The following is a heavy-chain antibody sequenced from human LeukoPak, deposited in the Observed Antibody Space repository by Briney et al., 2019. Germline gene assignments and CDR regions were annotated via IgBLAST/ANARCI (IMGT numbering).Heavy chain of an antibody. V-gene: IGHV3-74*01. Sequence: GGSLRLYCAASGNYWMHWARQAPGKGLVWVSHVNSDGSWTSYADSVKGRFTISKDNAKNTVYLQMNSLRAEDTAVYYCVSFYETYWGRGTLVTVSS. CDR3: VSFYETY. J-gene: IGHJ4*02. D-gene: IGHD2/OR15-2a*01. CDR1: GNYW. CDR2: VNSDGSWT.